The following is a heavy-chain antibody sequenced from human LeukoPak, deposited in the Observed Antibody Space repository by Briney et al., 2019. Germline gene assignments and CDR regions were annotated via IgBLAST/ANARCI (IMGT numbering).Heavy chain of an antibody. V-gene: IGHV3-66*01. J-gene: IGHJ6*02. CDR1: GFTVSSNY. D-gene: IGHD1-26*01. CDR2: IYGGGNT. Sequence: GGSLRLSCAASGFTVSSNYMSWVRQAPGKGLEWVSVIYGGGNTYYADSVKGRFAVSRDNSRNTLYLQVDSLRVEDTAVYYCASDPGIANGMDVWGQGTTVTVSS. CDR3: ASDPGIANGMDV.